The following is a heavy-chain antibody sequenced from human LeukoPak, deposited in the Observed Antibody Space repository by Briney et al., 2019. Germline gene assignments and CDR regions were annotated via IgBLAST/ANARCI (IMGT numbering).Heavy chain of an antibody. V-gene: IGHV3-7*01. CDR3: ERVGTWELQRVFDF. CDR1: GFAFSDYW. D-gene: IGHD1-26*01. J-gene: IGHJ4*02. Sequence: GGPLRLSCATFGFAFSDYWMTWVRQVPGKGLEWVANINRGGNHKYYGDPVKGRFPISRDNDKNPVDLQMDSLRVEDTAVYYCERVGTWELQRVFDFWGQGTLVTVSS. CDR2: INRGGNHK.